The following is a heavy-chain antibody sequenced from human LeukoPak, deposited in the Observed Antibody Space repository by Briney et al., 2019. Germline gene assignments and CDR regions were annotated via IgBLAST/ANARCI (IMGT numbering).Heavy chain of an antibody. CDR3: ARQGVRGTMIVVAPTG. J-gene: IGHJ4*02. CDR1: GGSISSGSYY. CDR2: ISYTGST. D-gene: IGHD3-22*01. Sequence: SETLSLTCTVSGGSISSGSYYWGWIRQPPGKGLEWIGSISYTGSTYYNPSLKSRVTISVDTSKNQFSLKLSSVTAADTAVYYCARQGVRGTMIVVAPTGWGQGTLVTVSS. V-gene: IGHV4-39*01.